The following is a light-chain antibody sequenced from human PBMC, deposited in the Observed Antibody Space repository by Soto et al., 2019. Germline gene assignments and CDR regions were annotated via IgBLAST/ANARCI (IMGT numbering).Light chain of an antibody. CDR1: QSVSSSY. V-gene: IGKV3-20*01. J-gene: IGKJ5*01. Sequence: EIGLTQSPGTLSLSPGERATLSCRASQSVSSSYLAWYQQKPGQAPRLLIYGASSRATGIPDRFSGSGSGTDFTLTIIRLEPEDFAVYYCQQYGSLITFGQGTRLEIK. CDR2: GAS. CDR3: QQYGSLIT.